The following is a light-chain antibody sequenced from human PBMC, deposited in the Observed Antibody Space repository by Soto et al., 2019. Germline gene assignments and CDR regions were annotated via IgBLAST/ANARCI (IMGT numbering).Light chain of an antibody. J-gene: IGKJ4*01. CDR1: QSVSSY. CDR3: QQRSSWLLT. Sequence: EIVLTQSPATLSLSPGERATLSCRASQSVSSYLAWYQQKPGQAPRLLIYDASNRATGIPSRFSVSGSGTDVALAICSPEPEDFSVYYCQQRSSWLLTFGGGTKVEIK. CDR2: DAS. V-gene: IGKV3-11*01.